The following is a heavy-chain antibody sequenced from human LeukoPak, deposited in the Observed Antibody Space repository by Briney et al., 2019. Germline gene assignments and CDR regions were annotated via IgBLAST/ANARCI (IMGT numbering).Heavy chain of an antibody. Sequence: GGSLRLSCAASGFTFSSYWMSWVRQAPGKGLEGVANIKQDGSEKYYVDSAKGRFTISRDNAKNSLYLQMNSLRAEDTAVYYCAREMRPHYYYGMDVWGQGTTVTVSS. V-gene: IGHV3-7*01. CDR2: IKQDGSEK. CDR1: GFTFSSYW. D-gene: IGHD1-14*01. J-gene: IGHJ6*02. CDR3: AREMRPHYYYGMDV.